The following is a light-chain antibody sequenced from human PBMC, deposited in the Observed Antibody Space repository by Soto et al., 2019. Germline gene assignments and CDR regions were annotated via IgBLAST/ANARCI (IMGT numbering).Light chain of an antibody. CDR2: SAS. Sequence: EIVLTQSPATLSVSPGERAILSCRASQSISSLLAWYQQKPGQAPRLLIYSASTRATGIPARFSGSGSGAVFTLTIISLQSEDFAAYYCQQYYDWPITLGQGTRLDIK. CDR3: QQYYDWPIT. J-gene: IGKJ5*01. V-gene: IGKV3-15*01. CDR1: QSISSL.